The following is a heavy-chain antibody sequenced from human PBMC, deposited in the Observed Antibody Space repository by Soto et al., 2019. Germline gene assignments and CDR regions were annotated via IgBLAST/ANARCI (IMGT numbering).Heavy chain of an antibody. CDR2: ISYDGSNK. CDR1: GFPFTSYG. V-gene: IGHV3-30*03. D-gene: IGHD3-10*01. J-gene: IGHJ4*02. Sequence: QVQLVESGGGGVQPGRSLRLSCAASGFPFTSYGMHWVREGPGKGLEWLAVISYDGSNKFYADSVKGRFTMSRDNSKHTLYLQMNSLRPEDTALYYCVGGQFYFDYRGQGTLVIVSS. CDR3: VGGQFYFDY.